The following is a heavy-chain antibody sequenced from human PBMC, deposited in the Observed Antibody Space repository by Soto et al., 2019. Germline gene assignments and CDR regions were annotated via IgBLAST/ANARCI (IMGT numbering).Heavy chain of an antibody. CDR2: IYRSGGS. CDR3: ARGITAGSGCAFDV. D-gene: IGHD1-20*01. V-gene: IGHV4-30-2*06. J-gene: IGHJ3*01. Sequence: WTWIRQSPGKGQEWIGYIYRSGGSYYNPSLKSRVTISLDRSENQFSLRLAYLTAADTAVYYCARGITAGSGCAFDVWGQGTMVTVSS.